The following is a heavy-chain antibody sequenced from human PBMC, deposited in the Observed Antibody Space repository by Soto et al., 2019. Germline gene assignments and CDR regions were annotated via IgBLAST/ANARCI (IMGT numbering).Heavy chain of an antibody. CDR2: IWYDGSNK. D-gene: IGHD3-10*01. CDR3: ARDDYGSGSPSY. CDR1: GFTFSSYG. J-gene: IGHJ4*02. Sequence: QVQLVESGGGVVQPGRSLRLSCAASGFTFSSYGMHWVRQAPGKGLEWVAVIWYDGSNKYYADSVKGRFTISRDNSKNTLYLQMNSLRAEDTAVYYYARDDYGSGSPSYWGQGTLVTVSS. V-gene: IGHV3-33*01.